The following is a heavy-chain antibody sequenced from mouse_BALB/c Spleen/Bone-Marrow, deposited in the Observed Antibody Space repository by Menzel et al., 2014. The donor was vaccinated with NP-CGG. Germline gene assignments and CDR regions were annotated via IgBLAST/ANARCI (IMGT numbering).Heavy chain of an antibody. V-gene: IGHV14-3*02. CDR2: IDPASGDT. CDR1: GFNIKDTY. Sequence: VQLQQSGAELVKPGASVRLSCTASGFNIKDTYIHWVMRRPEQGLAWIGRIDPASGDTKFDPKFQGKATITADTSSNTAYLQVTGLTSEDTAVYYCARVNPWYFDVWGAGTTVTVSS. J-gene: IGHJ1*01. CDR3: ARVNPWYFDV. D-gene: IGHD2-2*01.